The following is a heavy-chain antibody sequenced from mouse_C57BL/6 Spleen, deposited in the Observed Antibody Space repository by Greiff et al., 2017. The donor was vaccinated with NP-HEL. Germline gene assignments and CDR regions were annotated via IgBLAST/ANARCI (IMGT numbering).Heavy chain of an antibody. Sequence: EVKLVESGPGLVKPSQSLSLTCSVTGYSITSGYYWNWIRQFPGNKLEWMGYISYDGSNNYNPSLKNRISITRDTSKNKFFLKLNSVTTEDTSTYYCARDPIYYDYDEGFAYWGQGTLVTVSA. D-gene: IGHD2-4*01. J-gene: IGHJ3*01. CDR1: GYSITSGYY. CDR2: ISYDGSN. CDR3: ARDPIYYDYDEGFAY. V-gene: IGHV3-6*01.